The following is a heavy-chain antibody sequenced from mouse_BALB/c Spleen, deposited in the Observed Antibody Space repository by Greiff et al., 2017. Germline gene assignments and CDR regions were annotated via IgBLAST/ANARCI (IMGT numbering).Heavy chain of an antibody. Sequence: QVQLQQSGPGLVQPSQSLSITCTVSGFSLPSYGVHWVRQSPGKGLEWLGVIWSGGSTDYNAAFISRLSISKDNSKSQVFFKMNSLQANDTAIYYCARNPDGYYIFYAMDYWGQGTSVTVAS. J-gene: IGHJ4*01. CDR2: IWSGGST. CDR1: GFSLPSYG. V-gene: IGHV2-2*02. CDR3: ARNPDGYYIFYAMDY. D-gene: IGHD2-3*01.